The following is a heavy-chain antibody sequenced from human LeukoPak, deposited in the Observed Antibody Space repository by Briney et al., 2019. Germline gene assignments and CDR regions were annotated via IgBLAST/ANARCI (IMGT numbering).Heavy chain of an antibody. CDR1: GFTFSSYA. D-gene: IGHD4-11*01. Sequence: GGSLRLSCAASGFTFSSYAMSWVRQAPGKGLEWVSAISSSGSTIYYADSVKGRFTISRDNAKNSLYLQMNSLRAEDTAVYYCARTTVTIQFDYWGQGTLVTVSS. CDR3: ARTTVTIQFDY. CDR2: ISSSGSTI. J-gene: IGHJ4*02. V-gene: IGHV3-21*04.